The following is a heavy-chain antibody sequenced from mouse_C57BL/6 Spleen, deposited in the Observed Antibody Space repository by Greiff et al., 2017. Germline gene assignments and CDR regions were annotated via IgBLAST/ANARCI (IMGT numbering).Heavy chain of an antibody. V-gene: IGHV5-17*01. CDR3: ARDYYGSSYDGFAY. D-gene: IGHD1-1*01. CDR2: ISSGSSTI. Sequence: DVKLVESGGGLVKPGGSLKLSCAASGFTFSDYGMHWVRQAPEKGLEWVAYISSGSSTIYYADTVKGRFTISRDNAKNTLFLQRTSLRSEDTAMYYCARDYYGSSYDGFAYWGQGTLVTVSA. J-gene: IGHJ3*01. CDR1: GFTFSDYG.